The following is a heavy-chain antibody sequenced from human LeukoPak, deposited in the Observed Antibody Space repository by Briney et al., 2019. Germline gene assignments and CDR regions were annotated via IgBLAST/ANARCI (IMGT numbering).Heavy chain of an antibody. CDR1: GYSFTSYW. CDR3: ARSPYSSGYYFASDY. D-gene: IGHD3-3*01. CDR2: IYPGDSDT. V-gene: IGHV5-51*01. Sequence: GESLKISCKGSGYSFTSYWIGWVRQIPGKGLEWMGIIYPGDSDTRYSPSFQGQVTISADKSISTAYLQWSSLKASDTAMYYCARSPYSSGYYFASDYWGQGTLVTVSS. J-gene: IGHJ4*02.